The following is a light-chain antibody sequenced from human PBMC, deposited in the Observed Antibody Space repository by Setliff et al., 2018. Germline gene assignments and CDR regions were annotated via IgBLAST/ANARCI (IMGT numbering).Light chain of an antibody. CDR1: YSDVGKYNL. J-gene: IGLJ3*02. Sequence: QSALTQPASVSGSPGQSITISCTGTYSDVGKYNLVSWYQQHPGKAPKLILYDFTTRPSGVSDRFSGSKSANTASLTISGLQAEDEADYYCSSYAESNSWVFGGGTKGTVL. CDR3: SSYAESNSWV. CDR2: DFT. V-gene: IGLV2-23*02.